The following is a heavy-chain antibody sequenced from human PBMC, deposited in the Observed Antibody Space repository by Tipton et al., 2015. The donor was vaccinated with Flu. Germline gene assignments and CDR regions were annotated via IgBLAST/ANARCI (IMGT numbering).Heavy chain of an antibody. V-gene: IGHV4-30-4*01. CDR1: GGSISNDDYY. Sequence: TLSLTCTVSGGSISNDDYYWSWIRQPPGKGLEWIGYIYYSGSTFYNSSLKSRVTISLDTPKNQFSLKLRSVTAADTAVYYCARDLDYSGSGSPRYFDPWGQGTLVIVSS. J-gene: IGHJ5*02. CDR2: IYYSGST. CDR3: ARDLDYSGSGSPRYFDP. D-gene: IGHD3-10*01.